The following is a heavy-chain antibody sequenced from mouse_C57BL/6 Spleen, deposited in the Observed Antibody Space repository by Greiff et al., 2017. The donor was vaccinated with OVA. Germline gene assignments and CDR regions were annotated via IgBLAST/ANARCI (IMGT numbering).Heavy chain of an antibody. D-gene: IGHD1-1*01. V-gene: IGHV1-69*01. CDR2: IDPSDSYT. CDR3: ARRAHYGSSSYFDY. Sequence: VKLQQPGAELVMPGASVKLSCKASGYTFTSYWMHWVKQRPGQGLEWIGEIDPSDSYTKYNQKFKGKSNLTVDKSSSTAYMQLSSLTSEDSAVYYCARRAHYGSSSYFDYWGQGTTLTVSS. CDR1: GYTFTSYW. J-gene: IGHJ2*01.